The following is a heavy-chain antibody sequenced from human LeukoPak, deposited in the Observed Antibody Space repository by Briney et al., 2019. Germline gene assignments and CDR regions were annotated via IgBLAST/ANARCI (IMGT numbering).Heavy chain of an antibody. J-gene: IGHJ4*02. CDR2: INPNSGGT. V-gene: IGHV1-2*02. CDR1: GYSFTGYY. D-gene: IGHD6-6*01. CDR3: ARERPEYSSSSYAFDY. Sequence: GGALKVSCTASGYSFTGYYMHWVRQAPGQGLEWMGWINPNSGGTKTAQKIQGRVTMTRDTSISTAYMELSRLRSDDTAVYYCARERPEYSSSSYAFDYWGQGTLVTVSS.